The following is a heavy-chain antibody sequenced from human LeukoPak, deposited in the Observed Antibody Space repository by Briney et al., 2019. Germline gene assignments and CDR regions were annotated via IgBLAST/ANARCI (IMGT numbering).Heavy chain of an antibody. CDR1: GFIFSSYV. Sequence: GGSLRLSCAASGFIFSSYVMGWVRQAPGKGLEWVSSISVGGGDTFASDSVKGRFTITRENSKNTLYLQMTGLRVEDTAVYFCAKLNLGEMAYFDSWGQGTLVIVSS. D-gene: IGHD3-16*01. J-gene: IGHJ4*02. CDR3: AKLNLGEMAYFDS. V-gene: IGHV3-23*01. CDR2: ISVGGGDT.